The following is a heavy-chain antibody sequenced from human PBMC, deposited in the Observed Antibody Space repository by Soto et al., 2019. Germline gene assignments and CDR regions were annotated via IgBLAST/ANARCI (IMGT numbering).Heavy chain of an antibody. Sequence: GESLKISCKGSGYSFSSYWISWVRQMPGKGPEWMGRIDPSDSYTNYSPSFRGHVTISADKSNSTAYLHWSSLKASDTAMFYCARHYCSSTSCSLNFDHWGQGTLVTVSS. CDR3: ARHYCSSTSCSLNFDH. D-gene: IGHD2-2*01. J-gene: IGHJ4*02. V-gene: IGHV5-10-1*01. CDR2: IDPSDSYT. CDR1: GYSFSSYW.